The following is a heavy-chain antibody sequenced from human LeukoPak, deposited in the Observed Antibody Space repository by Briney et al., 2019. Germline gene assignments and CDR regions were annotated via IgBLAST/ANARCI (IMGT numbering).Heavy chain of an antibody. CDR3: ARSPPGIVGATAYWFDP. CDR2: IKHSGST. V-gene: IGHV4-34*01. CDR1: GGSFSGYF. Sequence: SETLSLSCALPGGSFSGYFWCWIRQPPGERLVRVGAIKHSGSTNNNPSLKRRVTISVVTSKNQFSLKLSSVTASDTAVYYCARSPPGIVGATAYWFDPWGQGTLVTVSS. J-gene: IGHJ5*02. D-gene: IGHD1-26*01.